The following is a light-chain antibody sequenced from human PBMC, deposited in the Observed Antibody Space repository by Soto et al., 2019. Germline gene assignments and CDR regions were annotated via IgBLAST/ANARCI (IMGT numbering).Light chain of an antibody. CDR2: DVS. CDR1: SNDVGGYNF. Sequence: QSALTQPRSVSGSPGQSVTISCTGTSNDVGGYNFVSWYQQHPGKVPKLFIYDVSRRPSGVPDRFSGSKSGNTASLTISGLQAEDEAYYYCSSYAGSDTLVFGGGTKLTVL. CDR3: SSYAGSDTLV. J-gene: IGLJ2*01. V-gene: IGLV2-11*01.